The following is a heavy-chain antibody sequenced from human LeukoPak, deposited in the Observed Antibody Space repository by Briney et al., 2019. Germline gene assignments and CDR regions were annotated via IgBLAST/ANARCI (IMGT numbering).Heavy chain of an antibody. V-gene: IGHV4-34*01. CDR1: GGSFSGYY. CDR2: INHSGST. J-gene: IGHJ5*02. Sequence: SETLPLTCAVYGGSFSGYYWSWIRQPPGKGLEWIGEINHSGSTNYNPSLKSRVTISVDTSKNQFSLKLSSVTAADTAVYYCARYRYCSSTSCYRGASMWFDPWGQGTLVTVSS. D-gene: IGHD2-2*01. CDR3: ARYRYCSSTSCYRGASMWFDP.